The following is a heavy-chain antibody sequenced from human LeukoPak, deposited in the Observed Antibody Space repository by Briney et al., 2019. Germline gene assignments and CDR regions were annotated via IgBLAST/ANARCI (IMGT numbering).Heavy chain of an antibody. Sequence: GASVKVSCKASGYTFTSYDINWVRQATGQGLEWMGWMNPNSGNTGYAQKFQGRVTITRNTSISTAYMELSSLRSEDTAVYYCARELFVAARPGAYYYYMDVWGKGTTVTVSS. D-gene: IGHD6-6*01. CDR2: MNPNSGNT. J-gene: IGHJ6*03. V-gene: IGHV1-8*03. CDR1: GYTFTSYD. CDR3: ARELFVAARPGAYYYYMDV.